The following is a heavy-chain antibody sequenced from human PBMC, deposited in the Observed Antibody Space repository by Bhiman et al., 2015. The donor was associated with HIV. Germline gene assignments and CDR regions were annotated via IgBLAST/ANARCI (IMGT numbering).Heavy chain of an antibody. CDR3: ARDQAREVNGMDV. D-gene: IGHD3-10*01. J-gene: IGHJ6*02. V-gene: IGHV3-21*03. Sequence: VHLVDSGGGVVQPGGSLRLSCAASGFTFTTYGMNWVRQAPGKGLEWVSSISSSSSYIYYADSVKGRFTISRDNAKNSLYLQMNSLRAEDTGVYNCARDQAREVNGMDVWGQGTTVTVSS. CDR1: GFTFTTYG. CDR2: ISSSSSYI.